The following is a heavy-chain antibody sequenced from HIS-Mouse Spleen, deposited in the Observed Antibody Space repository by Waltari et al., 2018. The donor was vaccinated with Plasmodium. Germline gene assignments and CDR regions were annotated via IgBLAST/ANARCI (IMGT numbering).Heavy chain of an antibody. J-gene: IGHJ1*01. V-gene: IGHV1-2*02. CDR1: GYTFTVYY. CDR2: CNPKSGGT. Sequence: QVKLVQSGAEVKKPGASVKVSCKASGYTFTVYYLHRVRQATGQGIEWMGWCNPKSGGTNYAQKFQGRVTMTRYTSISTAYMELSRLRSDDTAVYYCARVLGYKAAAGTFVEYFQHWGQGTLVTVSS. D-gene: IGHD6-13*01. CDR3: ARVLGYKAAAGTFVEYFQH.